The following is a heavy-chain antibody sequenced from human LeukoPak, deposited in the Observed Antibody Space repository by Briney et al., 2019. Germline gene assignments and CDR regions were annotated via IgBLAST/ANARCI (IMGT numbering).Heavy chain of an antibody. J-gene: IGHJ4*02. CDR3: ARQGFTGAWSYWLDY. CDR2: VDYTGST. D-gene: IGHD6-19*01. Sequence: NPSATLSLTCTVSAGSISTYYWSWIRQSPGKGLEWIGYVDYTGSTIYNPSVKRRVTISVDRSRNQFFLRLKSVTAADTAVYYCARQGFTGAWSYWLDYWGQGILVTVS. CDR1: AGSISTYY. V-gene: IGHV4-59*08.